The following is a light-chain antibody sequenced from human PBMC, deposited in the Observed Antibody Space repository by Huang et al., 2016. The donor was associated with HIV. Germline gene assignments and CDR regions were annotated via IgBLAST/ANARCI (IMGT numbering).Light chain of an antibody. CDR2: EVS. V-gene: IGKV2D-29*01. Sequence: EIVMTQTPASLSFTPAQSASIFCKSSQSLLYSDGRTNLCWYRQRAGQPPQLLIYEVSKRFSGVPEKFSGSGSGTDFTLKISRVEAEDVGLYYCKQSKQLPPTFGQGTKVDIK. CDR1: QSLLYSDGRTN. J-gene: IGKJ1*01. CDR3: KQSKQLPPT.